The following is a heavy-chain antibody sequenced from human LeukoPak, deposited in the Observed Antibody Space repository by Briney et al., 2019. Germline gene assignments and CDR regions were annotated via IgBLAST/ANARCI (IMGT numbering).Heavy chain of an antibody. Sequence: SETLSLTCTVSGGSISSYYWSWIRQPPGKGLEWIGYIYYSGSTNYNPSLKSRVTISVDTSKNQFSLKLSSVTAADTAVYYCARETLIAARSNAFDIWGQGTMVTVSS. CDR1: GGSISSYY. CDR3: ARETLIAARSNAFDI. CDR2: IYYSGST. D-gene: IGHD6-6*01. V-gene: IGHV4-59*01. J-gene: IGHJ3*02.